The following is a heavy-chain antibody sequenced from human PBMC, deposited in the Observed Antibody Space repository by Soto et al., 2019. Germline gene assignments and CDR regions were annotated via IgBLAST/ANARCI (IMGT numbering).Heavy chain of an antibody. Sequence: QVQLQESGPGLVKPSQTLSLTCIVSGGSISSGRYYWSWIRQHPGKGLEWIGYISYSGSTYYNPSLKSRVTISVDTSKNLFSLRLSSVTAADTAVYYCARGNYGEIDYWGQGTLVTVSS. CDR3: ARGNYGEIDY. J-gene: IGHJ4*02. V-gene: IGHV4-31*03. CDR1: GGSISSGRYY. D-gene: IGHD4-17*01. CDR2: ISYSGST.